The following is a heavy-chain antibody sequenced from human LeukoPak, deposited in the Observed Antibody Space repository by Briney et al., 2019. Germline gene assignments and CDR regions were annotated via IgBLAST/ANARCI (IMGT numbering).Heavy chain of an antibody. Sequence: SETLSLTCTVSGGSISSSSYYWGWIRQPPGKGLEWIGSIYYSGSTYYNPSLKSRVTISVDTSKNQFSLKLSSVTAADTAVYYCARVADSSGYLDYWGQGTLVTVSS. CDR2: IYYSGST. D-gene: IGHD3-22*01. CDR1: GGSISSSSYY. J-gene: IGHJ4*02. V-gene: IGHV4-39*07. CDR3: ARVADSSGYLDY.